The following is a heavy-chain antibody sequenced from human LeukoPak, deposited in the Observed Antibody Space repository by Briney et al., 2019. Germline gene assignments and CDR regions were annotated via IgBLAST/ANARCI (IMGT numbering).Heavy chain of an antibody. J-gene: IGHJ6*03. CDR2: ISGYNGNA. Sequence: ASVKVSCKASGYTFTSYGINWVRQAPGQGLEWMGWISGYNGNANYAQKLQGRVTMTTDTSTSTAYMELRSLRSEDTAVYYCARDSRTVTGYYYYMDVWGKGPTVTVSS. CDR1: GYTFTSYG. D-gene: IGHD4-11*01. CDR3: ARDSRTVTGYYYYMDV. V-gene: IGHV1-18*01.